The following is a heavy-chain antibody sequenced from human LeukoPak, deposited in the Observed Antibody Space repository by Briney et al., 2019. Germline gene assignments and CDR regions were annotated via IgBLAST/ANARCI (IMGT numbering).Heavy chain of an antibody. V-gene: IGHV4-4*07. CDR2: IYTSGST. J-gene: IGHJ5*02. Sequence: SETLSLTCTVSGGSISSYYWSWIRQPAGKGLEWIGRIYTSGSTNYNPSLKSRVTMSVDTSKNQFSLKLSSVTAADTAVYYCARETNCGGDCCSIPRVFVWFDPWGQGTLVTVSS. D-gene: IGHD2-21*02. CDR3: ARETNCGGDCCSIPRVFVWFDP. CDR1: GGSISSYY.